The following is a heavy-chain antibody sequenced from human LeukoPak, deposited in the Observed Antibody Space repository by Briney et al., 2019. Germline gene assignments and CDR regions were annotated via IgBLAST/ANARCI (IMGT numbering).Heavy chain of an antibody. CDR3: ARASAADRYYYYYYYMDV. J-gene: IGHJ6*03. CDR2: IIPIFGTA. V-gene: IGHV1-69*13. CDR1: GGTFSSYA. D-gene: IGHD6-13*01. Sequence: ASVKVSCKASGGTFSSYAISWVRQAPGQGLEWMGGIIPIFGTANYAQKFQGRVTITADESTSTAYMELSSLRSEDTAVYYCARASAADRYYYYYYYMDVWGKGTTVTVSS.